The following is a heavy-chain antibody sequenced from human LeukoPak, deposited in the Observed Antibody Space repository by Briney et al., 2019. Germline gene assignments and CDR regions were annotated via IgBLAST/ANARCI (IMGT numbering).Heavy chain of an antibody. J-gene: IGHJ4*02. D-gene: IGHD3-22*01. V-gene: IGHV1-69*04. CDR2: IIPILGIA. CDR3: ARYSFYDSSGCYSDY. Sequence: SVKVSCKASGGTFSSYAISWVRQAPGQGLEWMGRIIPILGIANYAQKFQGRVTITADKSTSTAYMELSSLRSEDTAVYYCARYSFYDSSGCYSDYWGQGTLVTVSS. CDR1: GGTFSSYA.